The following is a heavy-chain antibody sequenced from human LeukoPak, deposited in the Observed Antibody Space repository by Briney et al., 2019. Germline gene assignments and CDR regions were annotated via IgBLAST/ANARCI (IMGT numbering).Heavy chain of an antibody. V-gene: IGHV4-34*01. CDR2: INESGAT. CDR1: GGSFNDYD. Sequence: NASETLSLTCSVYGGSFNDYDWSWVRQAPGRGLQWIGEINESGATNCDPSLKSRVTMSIDTSKSQFSLSLRSVTAADTAVYFCARYVPVKTGPTRASFDYWGQGILVSVSS. CDR3: ARYVPVKTGPTRASFDY. J-gene: IGHJ4*02. D-gene: IGHD1-1*01.